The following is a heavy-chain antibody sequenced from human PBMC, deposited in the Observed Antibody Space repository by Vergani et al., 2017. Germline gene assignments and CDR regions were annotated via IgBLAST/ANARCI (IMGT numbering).Heavy chain of an antibody. CDR1: GGSFSGYY. CDR2: INHSGST. J-gene: IGHJ5*02. V-gene: IGHV4-34*01. D-gene: IGHD3-10*01. CDR3: ARDRNYYGSGSPPWFDP. Sequence: QEQLQQWGAGLLKPSETLSLTCGVYGGSFSGYYWSWIRQPPGKGLEWIGEINHSGSTNYNPSLKSRVTISVDTSKNQFSLKLSSVTAADTAVYYCARDRNYYGSGSPPWFDPWGQGTLVTVSS.